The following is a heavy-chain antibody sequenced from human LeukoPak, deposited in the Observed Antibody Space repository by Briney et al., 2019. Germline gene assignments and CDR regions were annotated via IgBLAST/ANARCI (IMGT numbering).Heavy chain of an antibody. CDR2: IYYSGST. CDR3: ARQGNGDLYYFDY. D-gene: IGHD4-17*01. J-gene: IGHJ4*02. Sequence: SETLSLTCTVSGGSISYYYWSWIRQPPGKGLEWIGYIYYSGSTKYNPSLKSQITISVDTSKNQFSLKLSSVAAADTAMYYCARQGNGDLYYFDYWGQGTLVTVSS. CDR1: GGSISYYY. V-gene: IGHV4-59*08.